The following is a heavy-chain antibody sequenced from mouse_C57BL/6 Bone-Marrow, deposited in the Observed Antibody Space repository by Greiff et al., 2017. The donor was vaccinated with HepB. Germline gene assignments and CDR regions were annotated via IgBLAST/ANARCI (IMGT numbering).Heavy chain of an antibody. V-gene: IGHV1-39*01. CDR3: ARGRSTMVTTGFAY. CDR2: INPNYGTT. CDR1: GYSFTDYN. Sequence: EVKLMESGPELVKPGASVKISCKASGYSFTDYNMNWVKQSNGKSLEWIGVINPNYGTTSYNQKFKGKATLTVDQSSSTAYMQLNSLTSEDSAVYYCARGRSTMVTTGFAYWGQGTLVTVSA. D-gene: IGHD2-2*01. J-gene: IGHJ3*01.